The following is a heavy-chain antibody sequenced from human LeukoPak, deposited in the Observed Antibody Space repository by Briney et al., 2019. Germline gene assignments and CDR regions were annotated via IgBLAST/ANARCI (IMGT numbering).Heavy chain of an antibody. CDR1: GVTVSSNY. Sequence: PGGFLRLSCAASGVTVSSNYMSWVRQAPGKGLECVSFIYSDERTFYADSVKGRFTISRDNSKNTVYLQMNNLRAEDTAVYYCARGQGYEYGSGISYYFDYWGRGTLVTVSS. V-gene: IGHV3-66*01. CDR3: ARGQGYEYGSGISYYFDY. D-gene: IGHD3-10*01. CDR2: IYSDERT. J-gene: IGHJ4*02.